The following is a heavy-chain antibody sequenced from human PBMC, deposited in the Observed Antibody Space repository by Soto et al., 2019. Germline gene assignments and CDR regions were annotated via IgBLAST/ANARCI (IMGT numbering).Heavy chain of an antibody. CDR1: GFTFSSYS. V-gene: IGHV3-48*01. J-gene: IGHJ4*02. CDR2: IGSSSSTI. D-gene: IGHD2-15*01. CDR3: ARDGGYCSGGSCYPRPSDY. Sequence: GGSLRLSCAASGFTFSSYSMNWVRQAPGKGLEWVSYIGSSSSTIYYADSVKGRFTISRDNAKNSLYLQMNSLRAEDTAVYYCARDGGYCSGGSCYPRPSDYWGQGTLVTVSS.